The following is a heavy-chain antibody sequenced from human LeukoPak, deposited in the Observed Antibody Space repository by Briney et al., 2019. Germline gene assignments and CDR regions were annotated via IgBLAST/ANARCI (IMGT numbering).Heavy chain of an antibody. Sequence: PGGSLRLSCAASGFTVNSNYMSWVRQSSGKGLEWVGQIDKKDKGYATATAYAASVKGRFTISRDDSINTAYLQMKSLKTEDTALYYCTRDSGTYNWFDPWGQGTLVTVSS. CDR1: GFTVNSNY. V-gene: IGHV3-73*01. D-gene: IGHD1-26*01. J-gene: IGHJ5*02. CDR3: TRDSGTYNWFDP. CDR2: IDKKDKGYATAT.